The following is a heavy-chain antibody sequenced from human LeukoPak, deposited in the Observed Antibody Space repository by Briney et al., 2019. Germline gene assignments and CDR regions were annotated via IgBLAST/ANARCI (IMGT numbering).Heavy chain of an antibody. CDR3: ARHLYGDYVGEGDY. CDR2: INWSGGST. J-gene: IGHJ4*02. D-gene: IGHD4-17*01. V-gene: IGHV3-20*04. CDR1: GFIFDDYG. Sequence: GGSLRLSCAASGFIFDDYGMSWVRQAPGKGLEWVSGINWSGGSTGYADSVKGRFTISRDNAKNSLYLQMNSLRAEDTALYYCARHLYGDYVGEGDYWGQGTLVTVSS.